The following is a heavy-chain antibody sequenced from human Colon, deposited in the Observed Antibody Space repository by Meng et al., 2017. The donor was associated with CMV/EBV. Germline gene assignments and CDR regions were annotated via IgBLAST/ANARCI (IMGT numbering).Heavy chain of an antibody. CDR3: ARDLLGPYSTSFYYYYYGMDV. CDR2: INSRGDET. V-gene: IGHV3-21*06. D-gene: IGHD6-6*01. J-gene: IGHJ6*02. Sequence: GESLKLSCAASGFIFSSYGMNWVRQAPGKGLEWVSFINSRGDETHYAESVKGRITIFRDNDKSSLYLQMESLGVEDTGVYYCARDLLGPYSTSFYYYYYGMDVWGQGTTVTVSS. CDR1: GFIFSSYG.